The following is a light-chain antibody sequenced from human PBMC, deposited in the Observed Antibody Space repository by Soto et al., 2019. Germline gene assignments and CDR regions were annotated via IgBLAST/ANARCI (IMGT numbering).Light chain of an antibody. Sequence: QPASVSGSPGQSITISCTGTSSDVGGYNYVSWYQQYPGKAPKLMIYDVNNRPSGVSDRFSGSKSGHTTSLTISGLQAEDEADYYCASYTSSTTVVFGGGTKLTVL. CDR2: DVN. CDR1: SSDVGGYNY. J-gene: IGLJ2*01. V-gene: IGLV2-14*01. CDR3: ASYTSSTTVV.